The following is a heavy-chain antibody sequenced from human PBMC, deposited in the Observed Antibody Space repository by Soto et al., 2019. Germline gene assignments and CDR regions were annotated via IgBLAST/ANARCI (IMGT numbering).Heavy chain of an antibody. CDR2: IWYDGINK. J-gene: IGHJ4*02. CDR1: GFNLSSYG. Sequence: GGSLRLSCAVSGFNLSSYGMHWVRQAPGKGLEWVAHIWYDGINKYYSDSVKGRFTISRDSSKNILYLQMNSLRAEDRAVYYCATDLNWESTWGQGTLVTVSS. CDR3: ATDLNWEST. D-gene: IGHD7-27*01. V-gene: IGHV3-33*03.